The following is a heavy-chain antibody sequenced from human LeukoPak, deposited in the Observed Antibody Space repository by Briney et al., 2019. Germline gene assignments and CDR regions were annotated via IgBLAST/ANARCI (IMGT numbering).Heavy chain of an antibody. V-gene: IGHV3-53*01. J-gene: IGHJ4*02. CDR1: GFTVSSNY. CDR3: ARGTSSWYPRSAIYFDY. CDR2: IYSGGST. Sequence: GGSQRLSCAASGFTVSSNYMSWVRQAPGKGLEWVSVIYSGGSTYYADSVKGRFTISRDNSKNTLYLQMNSLRAEDTAVYYCARGTSSWYPRSAIYFDYWGQGTLVTVSS. D-gene: IGHD6-13*01.